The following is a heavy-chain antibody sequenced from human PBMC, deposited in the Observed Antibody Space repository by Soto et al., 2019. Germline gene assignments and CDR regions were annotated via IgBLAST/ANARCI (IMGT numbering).Heavy chain of an antibody. CDR1: SGSISGYY. CDR3: VRFSSHGDYAY. J-gene: IGHJ4*02. Sequence: SETLSLTCTVSSGSISGYYWSWVRQPPRKGLEYIGYIYYPGSTDYNPSLKTRVTISVDTSKNQFSLKLSSVTAAATAEYHCVRFSSHGDYAYWGQASLVTVTS. D-gene: IGHD4-17*01. V-gene: IGHV4-59*08. CDR2: IYYPGST.